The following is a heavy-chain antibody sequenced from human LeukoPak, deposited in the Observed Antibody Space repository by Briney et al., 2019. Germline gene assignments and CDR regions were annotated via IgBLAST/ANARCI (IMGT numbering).Heavy chain of an antibody. CDR1: GGTFSSYA. V-gene: IGHV1-69*13. CDR2: IIPIFGTA. CDR3: ARAGYSYGDHYYYYGMDV. J-gene: IGHJ6*02. Sequence: RASVTVSCKASGGTFSSYAISWVRQAPGQGLEWMGGIIPIFGTANYAQKFQGRVTITADESTSTVYMELSSLRSEDTAVYYCARAGYSYGDHYYYYGMDVWGQGTTVTVSS. D-gene: IGHD5-18*01.